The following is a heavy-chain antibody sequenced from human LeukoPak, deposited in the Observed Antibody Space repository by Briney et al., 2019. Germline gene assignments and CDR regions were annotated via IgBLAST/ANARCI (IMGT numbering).Heavy chain of an antibody. CDR3: AKDEKPDGRWNIDH. J-gene: IGHJ4*02. CDR1: GFILSGYT. Sequence: GGSLRLSCAASGFILSGYTMNWVRHAPGKGLEWASGILGDGGTYYADSVKGRFTISRDNSKNTVWLQMDSLRAEDMALYFCAKDEKPDGRWNIDHWGQGTLVTVSS. V-gene: IGHV3-23*01. CDR2: ILGDGGT. D-gene: IGHD1/OR15-1a*01.